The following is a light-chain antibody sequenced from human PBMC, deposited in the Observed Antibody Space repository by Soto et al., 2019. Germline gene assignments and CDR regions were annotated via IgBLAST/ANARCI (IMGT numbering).Light chain of an antibody. CDR1: RSVHSNF. Sequence: ELVLTQSPGTLSLSPGARATLSCRASRSVHSNFLAWYQHKPGQAPRLLIYGASSRATGIPDRFSGSVSGRDFTLTISRLGPEDFAVYHGQQYGSSPPITFGQGTRLEIK. V-gene: IGKV3-20*01. J-gene: IGKJ5*01. CDR2: GAS. CDR3: QQYGSSPPIT.